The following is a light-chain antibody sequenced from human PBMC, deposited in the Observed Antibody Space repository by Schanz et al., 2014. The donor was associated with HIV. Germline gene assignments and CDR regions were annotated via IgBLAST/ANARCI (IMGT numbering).Light chain of an antibody. V-gene: IGLV2-14*03. Sequence: QSALTQPASVSGSPGQSITISCTGTNSDIGDYNYVSWYQQHPGKAPKLMIYDVSHRPLGVSNRFSGSKSGNTASLTISGLQAEDEADYYCSSYTSSSTLVVFGGGTKLTVL. CDR1: NSDIGDYNY. CDR2: DVS. J-gene: IGLJ2*01. CDR3: SSYTSSSTLVV.